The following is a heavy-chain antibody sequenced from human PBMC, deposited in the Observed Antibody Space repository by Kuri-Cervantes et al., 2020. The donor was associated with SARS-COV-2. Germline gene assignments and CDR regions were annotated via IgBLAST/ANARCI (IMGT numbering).Heavy chain of an antibody. Sequence: ASVKVSCKASGYTFTSYAMNWVRQAPGQGLEWMGWINTNTGNPTYAQGFTGRFVFALDTSVSTAYLQTSSLKAEDTAVYYCARGYDSSGEYFQHWGQGTLVTVSS. D-gene: IGHD3-22*01. CDR3: ARGYDSSGEYFQH. J-gene: IGHJ1*01. V-gene: IGHV7-4-1*02. CDR2: INTNTGNP. CDR1: GYTFTSYA.